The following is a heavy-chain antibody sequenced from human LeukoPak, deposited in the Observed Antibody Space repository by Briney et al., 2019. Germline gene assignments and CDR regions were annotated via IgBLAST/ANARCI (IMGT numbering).Heavy chain of an antibody. D-gene: IGHD2-8*02. V-gene: IGHV4-59*01. CDR2: IYHTGAI. CDR1: GGSITHFF. J-gene: IGHJ4*02. CDR3: ARVSCTGGTCHLDS. Sequence: SETLSLTCTVSGGSITHFFWSFIRQPPTKGLEYIGYIYHTGAIDYNPSLKSRLTMSADKSTNQFSLNLRSVTAADTAVYYCARVSCTGGTCHLDSWGQRILVTVS.